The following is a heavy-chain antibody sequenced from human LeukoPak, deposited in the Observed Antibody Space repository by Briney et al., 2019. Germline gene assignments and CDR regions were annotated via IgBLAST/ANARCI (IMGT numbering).Heavy chain of an antibody. CDR3: ARDGGIIVVVPAVDY. CDR2: ISAYNGNT. D-gene: IGHD2-2*01. Sequence: ASVKVSCKASGYTFTSYGISWVRQAPGQGLEWMGWISAYNGNTNYAQKLQGRVTLTTDTSTSTAYMELRSLRSDDTAVYYCARDGGIIVVVPAVDYWGQGTLVTVSS. CDR1: GYTFTSYG. J-gene: IGHJ4*02. V-gene: IGHV1-18*04.